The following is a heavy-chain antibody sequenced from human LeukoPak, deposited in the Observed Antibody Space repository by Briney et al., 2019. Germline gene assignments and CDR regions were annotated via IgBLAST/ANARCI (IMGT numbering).Heavy chain of an antibody. CDR1: GFTFSSYA. D-gene: IGHD3-10*01. J-gene: IGHJ6*02. CDR2: IRGNGGST. Sequence: QPGGSLRLSCAASGFTFSSYAMTWVRQAPGKGLEWVSVIRGNGGSTNYADSVKGRFTISRDNSKNTLYLQMNSLRPEDTAVYYCAKGLAYYDSGESYYHGMDVWGQGTTVTVSS. CDR3: AKGLAYYDSGESYYHGMDV. V-gene: IGHV3-23*01.